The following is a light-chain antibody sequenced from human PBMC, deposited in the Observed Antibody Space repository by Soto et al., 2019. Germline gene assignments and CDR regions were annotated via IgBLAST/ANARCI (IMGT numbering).Light chain of an antibody. CDR3: SSYAGNNNVI. Sequence: QSALTQPASVSGSPGQSIAISCTGSGSDVGGYNYVSWYQQHPGKAPKLIIYGVSHRPSGVSTRFSASRSAYTASLTISGLQAEDEADYYCSSYAGNNNVIFGGGTKLTVL. J-gene: IGLJ2*01. CDR1: GSDVGGYNY. V-gene: IGLV2-14*01. CDR2: GVS.